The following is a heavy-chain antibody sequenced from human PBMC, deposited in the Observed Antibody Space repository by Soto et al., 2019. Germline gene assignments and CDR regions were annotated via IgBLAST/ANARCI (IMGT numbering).Heavy chain of an antibody. CDR2: IYYSGST. CDR3: ARSSGSYDY. CDR1: GGSTSSSSYY. D-gene: IGHD1-26*01. V-gene: IGHV4-39*01. Sequence: LSLTCTVSGGSTSSSSYYWGWIRQPPGKGLEWIGSIYYSGSTYYNPSLKSRVTISVDTSKNQFSLKLSSVTAADTAVYYCARSSGSYDYWGQGTLVTVSS. J-gene: IGHJ4*02.